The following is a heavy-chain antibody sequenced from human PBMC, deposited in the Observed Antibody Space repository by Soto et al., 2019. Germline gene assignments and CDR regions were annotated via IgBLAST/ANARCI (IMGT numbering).Heavy chain of an antibody. J-gene: IGHJ4*02. CDR2: IIPIFGTA. V-gene: IGHV1-69*13. CDR3: ARDGGGYPSGGFDY. CDR1: GGTFSSCA. Sequence: SVKVACEASGGTFSSCAISWVRQAPGEGLEWMGGIIPIFGTANDAQKFQGRVTITADESTSTAYMELSSLRSEDTAVYYCARDGGGYPSGGFDYWGQGTLVTVSS. D-gene: IGHD5-12*01.